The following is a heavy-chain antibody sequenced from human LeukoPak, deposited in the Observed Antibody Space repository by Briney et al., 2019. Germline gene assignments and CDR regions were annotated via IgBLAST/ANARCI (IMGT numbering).Heavy chain of an antibody. J-gene: IGHJ4*02. V-gene: IGHV3-11*04. CDR1: GFTFSDYY. CDR3: ARAHSGSYYYFDY. Sequence: VGSLRLSCAASGFTFSDYYMSWIRQAPGKGLEWVSYISSSGSTIYYADSVKGRFTISRDNAKNSLYLQMNSLRAEDTAVYYCARAHSGSYYYFDYWGQGTLVTVSS. D-gene: IGHD1-26*01. CDR2: ISSSGSTI.